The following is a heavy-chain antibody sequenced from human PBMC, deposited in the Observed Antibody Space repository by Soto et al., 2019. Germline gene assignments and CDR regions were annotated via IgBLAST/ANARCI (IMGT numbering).Heavy chain of an antibody. CDR2: ISGSGGST. V-gene: IGHV3-23*01. D-gene: IGHD2-15*01. CDR1: GFTFSSYA. J-gene: IGHJ1*01. Sequence: PGGSLRLSWAASGFTFSSYAMSWVRQAPGKGLEWVSAISGSGGSTYYADSVKGRFTISRDNSKNTLYLQMNSLRAEDTAVYYCAKDYCSGGSCYAEYFQHWGQGTLVTVSS. CDR3: AKDYCSGGSCYAEYFQH.